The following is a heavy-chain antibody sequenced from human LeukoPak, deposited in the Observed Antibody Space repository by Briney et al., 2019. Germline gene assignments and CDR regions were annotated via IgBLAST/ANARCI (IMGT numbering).Heavy chain of an antibody. CDR1: GGSISSYY. V-gene: IGHV4-59*01. CDR3: ARGRYNWNYYYGMDV. CDR2: IYYSGST. Sequence: SETLSLTCTVSGGSISSYYWSWIRQPPVKGLGWIGYIYYSGSTNYNPSLKSRVTISVDTSKNQFSLKLSSVTAADTAVYYCARGRYNWNYYYGMDVWGQGTTVTVSS. J-gene: IGHJ6*02. D-gene: IGHD1-20*01.